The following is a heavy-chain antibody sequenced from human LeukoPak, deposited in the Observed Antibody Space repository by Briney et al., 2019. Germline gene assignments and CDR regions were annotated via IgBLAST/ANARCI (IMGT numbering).Heavy chain of an antibody. V-gene: IGHV4-38-2*02. Sequence: PSETLSLTCSVSGYSISSGYYWGWIRQPPGKGLEWIGSMYQSGTTYYNPSLKSRVTISVDTSKNQFSLKLSSVTAADTAVYYCAREGYDSSGYPTSDAFDIWGQGTMVTVSS. CDR3: AREGYDSSGYPTSDAFDI. CDR2: MYQSGTT. CDR1: GYSISSGYY. J-gene: IGHJ3*02. D-gene: IGHD3-22*01.